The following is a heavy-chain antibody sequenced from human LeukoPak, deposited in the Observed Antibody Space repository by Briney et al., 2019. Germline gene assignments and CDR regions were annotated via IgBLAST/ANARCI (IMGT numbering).Heavy chain of an antibody. CDR2: IFSTGNT. V-gene: IGHV3-53*01. CDR1: GFTVSSNY. D-gene: IGHD5-12*01. J-gene: IGHJ4*02. CDR3: ARTRASYDDY. Sequence: PGGSLRLSCAASGFTVSSNYLTWVRQAPGKGLEWVSVIFSTGNTDYADSVKGRFTISGDNSKNTLYLQMNSLRAEDTAVYYCARTRASYDDYWGQGTLVTVSS.